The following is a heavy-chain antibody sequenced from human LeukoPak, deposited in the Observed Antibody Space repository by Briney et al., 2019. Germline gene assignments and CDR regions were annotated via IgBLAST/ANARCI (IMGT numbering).Heavy chain of an antibody. V-gene: IGHV1-69*13. CDR1: GGTFSSYA. CDR2: IIPIFGTA. Sequence: SVKVSCKASGGTFSSYAISWVRQAPGQGLEWRGGIIPIFGTANYAQKFQGRGTITADEATSTAYMELSSLRSEDTAVYYCAREATGAVYGSGSYYNTFDYWGQGTLVTVSS. J-gene: IGHJ4*02. D-gene: IGHD3-10*01. CDR3: AREATGAVYGSGSYYNTFDY.